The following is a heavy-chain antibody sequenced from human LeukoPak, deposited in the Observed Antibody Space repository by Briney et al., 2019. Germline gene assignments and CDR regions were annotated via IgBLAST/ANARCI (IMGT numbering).Heavy chain of an antibody. D-gene: IGHD3-22*01. CDR1: GFTFSSHA. V-gene: IGHV3-23*01. J-gene: IGHJ4*02. CDR2: ISGSGGST. Sequence: GGSLRLSCAASGFTFSSHAMSWVRQAPGKGLEWVSAISGSGGSTYYADSVKGRFTISRDNSKDTLYLQMNSLRAEDTAVYYCARDDDSSGNNFDYWGQGTLVTVSS. CDR3: ARDDDSSGNNFDY.